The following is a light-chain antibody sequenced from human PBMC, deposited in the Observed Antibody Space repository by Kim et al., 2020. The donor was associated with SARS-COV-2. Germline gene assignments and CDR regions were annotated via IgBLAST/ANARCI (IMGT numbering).Light chain of an antibody. V-gene: IGKV1-27*01. CDR3: QKYNSAPRT. CDR2: AAS. CDR1: QAISNY. J-gene: IGKJ1*01. Sequence: QSPSSLSASIGDRVTITCRASQAISNYLAWYQQRPGKAPNLLIYAASTLRSGVPSRFSGSGSGTDFTLTISSLQPEDVATYYCQKYNSAPRTFGPGTKVDIK.